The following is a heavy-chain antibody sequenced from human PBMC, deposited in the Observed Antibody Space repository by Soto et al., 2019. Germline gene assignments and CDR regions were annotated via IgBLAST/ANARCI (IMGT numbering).Heavy chain of an antibody. J-gene: IGHJ4*02. CDR2: INAGNGNT. D-gene: IGHD6-19*01. CDR3: ARDGFMGYSSGSFDY. CDR1: GYTFTSYA. Sequence: ASVKVSCKASGYTFTSYAMHWVRQAPGQRLEWMGWINAGNGNTKYSQKFQGRVTITRDTSASTAYMELSSLRSEDTAVYYCARDGFMGYSSGSFDYWGQGTMVTVSS. V-gene: IGHV1-3*01.